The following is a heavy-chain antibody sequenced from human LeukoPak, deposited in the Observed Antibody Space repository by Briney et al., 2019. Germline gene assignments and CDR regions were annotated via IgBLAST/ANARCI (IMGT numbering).Heavy chain of an antibody. Sequence: ASVKVSCKASGYTFTGYYMHWVRHAPGQGLEWMGWINPNSGGTNYAQKFQGRVTMTRDTSISTAYMELSRLRSDDTAVYYCARDRDYGDLNFDYWGQGTLVTVSS. CDR1: GYTFTGYY. V-gene: IGHV1-2*02. J-gene: IGHJ4*02. D-gene: IGHD4-17*01. CDR3: ARDRDYGDLNFDY. CDR2: INPNSGGT.